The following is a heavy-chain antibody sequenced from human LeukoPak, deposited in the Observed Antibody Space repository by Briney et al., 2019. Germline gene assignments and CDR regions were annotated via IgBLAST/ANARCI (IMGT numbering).Heavy chain of an antibody. D-gene: IGHD1-14*01. J-gene: IGHJ4*02. CDR2: IYYSGST. CDR3: AKHDPEPRPPDY. V-gene: IGHV4-39*01. Sequence: SETLSLTCTVSGDSISSSTYYWGRIRQSPGKGLEWIGSIYYSGSTYYNPSLKSRVTISVDTSKNQFSLKLSSVTAADTAMYYCAKHDPEPRPPDYWGQGTLVTVSS. CDR1: GDSISSSTYY.